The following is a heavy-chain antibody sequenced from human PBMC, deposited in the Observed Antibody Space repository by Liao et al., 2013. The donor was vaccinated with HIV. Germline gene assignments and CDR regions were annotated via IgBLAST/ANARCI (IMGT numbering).Heavy chain of an antibody. CDR3: ARVDQYYDYWRGYENWFDP. CDR1: GGSISSYY. D-gene: IGHD3-3*01. J-gene: IGHJ5*02. Sequence: QVQLQESGPGLVKPSETLSLTCTVSGGSISSYYWGWIRQPPGKGLEWIGSISYVGNTYYKTALKSRVTMSVDTSKNQFSLKLSSVTAADTAVYYCARVDQYYDYWRGYENWFDPWGQGTLVTVSS. V-gene: IGHV4-39*07. CDR2: ISYVGNT.